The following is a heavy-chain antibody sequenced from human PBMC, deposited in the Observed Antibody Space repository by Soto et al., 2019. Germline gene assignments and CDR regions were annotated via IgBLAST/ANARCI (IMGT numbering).Heavy chain of an antibody. D-gene: IGHD3-3*01. CDR3: ARAPTWTNNSFDP. CDR1: GGSISSGDYY. Sequence: QVQLQESGPGLVKPSQTLSLTCTVSGGSISSGDYYWSWIRQPPGKGLEWIGYIYYSGSTYYNPSLNIRVTISVDTSTNLSSLKLSSVTAADTAVYYCARAPTWTNNSFDPWGQGTLFTVSS. J-gene: IGHJ5*02. CDR2: IYYSGST. V-gene: IGHV4-30-4*01.